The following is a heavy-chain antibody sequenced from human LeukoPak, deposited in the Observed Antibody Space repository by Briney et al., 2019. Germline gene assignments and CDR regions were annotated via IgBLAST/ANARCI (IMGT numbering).Heavy chain of an antibody. D-gene: IGHD3-10*01. J-gene: IGHJ4*02. Sequence: SETLSLTCTVSGGSISSSSYYWGWIRQPPGKGLEWIGSIYYSGSTYYNPSLKSRVTISVDTSKNQFSLKLSSVTAADTAVYYCVRADVLLWFGEFHFDYWGQGTLVTVSS. V-gene: IGHV4-39*07. CDR2: IYYSGST. CDR3: VRADVLLWFGEFHFDY. CDR1: GGSISSSSYY.